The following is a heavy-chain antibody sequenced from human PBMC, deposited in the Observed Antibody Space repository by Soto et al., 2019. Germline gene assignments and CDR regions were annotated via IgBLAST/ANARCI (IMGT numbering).Heavy chain of an antibody. D-gene: IGHD6-19*01. CDR2: ITSSSTYT. J-gene: IGHJ4*02. CDR3: ARVRHETGWFREIFDC. V-gene: IGHV3-21*01. Sequence: EVHLVESGGGLVKPGGSLRLSCVGSGFTFSAYAMNWVRQAPGKGLEWVSSITSSSTYTYYADSVKGRFTISRDNAKTSLFLQMSSMRAEDTAVYCCARVRHETGWFREIFDCWGQGTLVTVSS. CDR1: GFTFSAYA.